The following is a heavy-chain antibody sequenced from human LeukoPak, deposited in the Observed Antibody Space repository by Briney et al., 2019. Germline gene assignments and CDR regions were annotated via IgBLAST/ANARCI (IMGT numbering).Heavy chain of an antibody. J-gene: IGHJ4*02. CDR1: XGSISSFY. D-gene: IGHD6-19*01. V-gene: IGHV4-59*08. Sequence: SETLSLTSSVSXGSISSFYWSWIRQPPGKGPDWIGYISDSGSTNYNPSLKSRVTISVDTSKNQFPLKLSSVTAADTAVYYCARLGSSAHLDYWGQGTLVTVSS. CDR3: ARLGSSAHLDY. CDR2: ISDSGST.